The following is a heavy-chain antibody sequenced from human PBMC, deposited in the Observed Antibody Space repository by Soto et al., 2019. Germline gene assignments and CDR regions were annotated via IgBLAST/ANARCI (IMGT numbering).Heavy chain of an antibody. Sequence: QVQLQESGPGLVKPSQTLSLTCTVSGGSISSGGYYWSWIRQHPGKGLEWIGYIYYSGSTYYNPSLKSRVTISVDTSKNQFSLKLSSVTAADTAVYYCARVGKGYCSSTSCYSPFDPWGQGTLVTASS. CDR3: ARVGKGYCSSTSCYSPFDP. CDR1: GGSISSGGYY. CDR2: IYYSGST. J-gene: IGHJ5*02. D-gene: IGHD2-2*01. V-gene: IGHV4-31*03.